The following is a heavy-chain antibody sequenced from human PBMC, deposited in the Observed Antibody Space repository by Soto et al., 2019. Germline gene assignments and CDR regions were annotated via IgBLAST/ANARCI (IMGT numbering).Heavy chain of an antibody. CDR3: AMVLSSGWYVEIVGYDYYGMDV. CDR2: ISAYNGNT. D-gene: IGHD6-19*01. CDR1: GYTFTSYG. J-gene: IGHJ6*02. V-gene: IGHV1-18*01. Sequence: QVQLVQSGAEVKKPGASVKVSCKASGYTFTSYGISWVRQAPGHGLEWMGWISAYNGNTNYAQKLQGRVTMTTDTATRTAYMEPRSRRSDGTAVYYCAMVLSSGWYVEIVGYDYYGMDVWGQGTTVTVSS.